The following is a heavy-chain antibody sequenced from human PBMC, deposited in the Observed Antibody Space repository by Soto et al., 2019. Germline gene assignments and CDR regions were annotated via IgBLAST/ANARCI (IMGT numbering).Heavy chain of an antibody. Sequence: EVLLLESGGGMVQPGGSLKLSCAASGCVFKDSSIHWVRQASGKGLEWVGRIRDRAYSYATAYAESVKGRFTISRDDSNNTAYLQMSGLKTEDTAIYYCTRLISAAHDYWGQGTLVTVSS. CDR2: IRDRAYSYAT. CDR1: GCVFKDSS. V-gene: IGHV3-73*01. J-gene: IGHJ4*02. D-gene: IGHD3-10*01. CDR3: TRLISAAHDY.